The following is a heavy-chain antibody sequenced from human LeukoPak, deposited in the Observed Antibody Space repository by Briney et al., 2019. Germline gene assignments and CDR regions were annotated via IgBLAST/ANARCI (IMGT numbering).Heavy chain of an antibody. V-gene: IGHV3-21*01. D-gene: IGHD6-13*01. CDR2: MTNSRSY. CDR1: GFTLSTYS. CDR3: AKVGSSWAY. J-gene: IGHJ4*02. Sequence: GGSLRLSCTVSGFTLSTYSLNWVRRAPGKGLEWVSLMTNSRSYYADSVKGRFTISRDNSKNTLYLQMNSLGAEDTAVYYCAKVGSSWAYWGQGTLVTVSS.